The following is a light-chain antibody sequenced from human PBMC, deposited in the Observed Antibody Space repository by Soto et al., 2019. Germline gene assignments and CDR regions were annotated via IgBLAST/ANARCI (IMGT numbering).Light chain of an antibody. CDR3: QQRSNWIT. Sequence: EIGLPPSRETLSLTAGGRAPLSCRASQSVSRYLAWYQQKPGQAPRLLIYDASYRATGIPARFSGSGSVTDFTLTISSLEPEDFAVYYCQQRSNWITFGQGTRLAI. J-gene: IGKJ5*01. CDR1: QSVSRY. V-gene: IGKV3-11*01. CDR2: DAS.